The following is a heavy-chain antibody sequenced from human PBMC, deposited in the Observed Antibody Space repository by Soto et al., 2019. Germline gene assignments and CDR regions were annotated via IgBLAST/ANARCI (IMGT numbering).Heavy chain of an antibody. J-gene: IGHJ1*01. CDR3: ARGFDILTGLYFQH. D-gene: IGHD3-9*01. CDR1: GFTLSIYA. Sequence: GGSLRLSCAASGFTLSIYAMHWVRQAPGKGLEYVSAISSDGGSTFYANSVKGRFTISRDTSKNTLYLQMGSLSAEDTAVYYCARGFDILTGLYFQHWGQGTLVTVSS. CDR2: ISSDGGST. V-gene: IGHV3-64*01.